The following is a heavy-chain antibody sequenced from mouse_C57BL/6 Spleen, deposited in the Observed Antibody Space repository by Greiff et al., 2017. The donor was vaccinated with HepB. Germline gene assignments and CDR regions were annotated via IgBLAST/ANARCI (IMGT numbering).Heavy chain of an antibody. CDR3: ARRGTGGDY. V-gene: IGHV5-6*02. CDR2: ISSGGSYT. CDR1: GLTFSSYG. D-gene: IGHD3-1*01. Sequence: EVKLVESGGDLVKPGGSLKLSCAASGLTFSSYGMSWVRQTPDKRLEWVATISSGGSYTYYPDSVKGRFTISRDNAKNTLYLQMSSLKSEDTAMYYCARRGTGGDYWGQGTTLTVSS. J-gene: IGHJ2*01.